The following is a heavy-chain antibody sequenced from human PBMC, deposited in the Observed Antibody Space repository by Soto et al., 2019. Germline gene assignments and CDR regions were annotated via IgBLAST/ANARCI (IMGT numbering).Heavy chain of an antibody. CDR2: ISSSSSTI. J-gene: IGHJ4*02. CDR1: GFTFSSYS. CDR3: ARDPGYSYGPPDY. Sequence: EVQLVESGGDLVQPGGSLRLSCAASGFTFSSYSMNWVRQAPGKGLEWVSYISSSSSTIFYADSVKGRFTISRDNAKNSRYLQMNSLRDEDTAGYYCARDPGYSYGPPDYWGQGTLVTVSS. V-gene: IGHV3-48*02. D-gene: IGHD5-18*01.